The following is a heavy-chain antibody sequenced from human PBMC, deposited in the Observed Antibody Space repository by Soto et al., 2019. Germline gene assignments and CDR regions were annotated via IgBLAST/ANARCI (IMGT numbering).Heavy chain of an antibody. CDR1: GYTFTSYD. D-gene: IGHD3-10*01. V-gene: IGHV1-8*01. Sequence: GASVKVSCKASGYTFTSYDINWVRQATGQGLEWMGWMNPNSGNTGYAQKFQGRVTMTRNTSISTAYMELSSLRSEDTAVYYCAGARRLLWFGELSYYYYYYGMDVWGQGTTVTVSS. CDR3: AGARRLLWFGELSYYYYYYGMDV. CDR2: MNPNSGNT. J-gene: IGHJ6*02.